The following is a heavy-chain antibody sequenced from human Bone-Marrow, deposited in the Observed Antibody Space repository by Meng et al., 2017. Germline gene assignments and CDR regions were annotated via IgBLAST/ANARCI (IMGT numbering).Heavy chain of an antibody. J-gene: IGHJ6*02. CDR2: IWYDGSNK. D-gene: IGHD2-15*01. V-gene: IGHV3-33*01. CDR3: ARDQCSGGSCPWDYYYGMDV. Sequence: GESLKISCAASGFTFSSYGMHWVRQVPGKGLEWVAVIWYDGSNKYYADSVKGRFTISRDNSKNTLYLQMNSLRAEDTAVYYCARDQCSGGSCPWDYYYGMDVWGQGTTVTVSS. CDR1: GFTFSSYG.